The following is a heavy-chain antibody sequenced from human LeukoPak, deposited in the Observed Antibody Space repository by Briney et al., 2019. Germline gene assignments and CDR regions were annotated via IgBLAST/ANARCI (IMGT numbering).Heavy chain of an antibody. V-gene: IGHV3-74*01. Sequence: GGSLRLSCAASGFTFSSFWMHWVRQAPGKGLVWVSRINTDGSSTIYADSVKGRFTISRGNAKNTLYLQMNSLRAEDTAVYYCARESYDSSGYYYGGGFDYWGQGTLVTVSS. CDR3: ARESYDSSGYYYGGGFDY. CDR1: GFTFSSFW. D-gene: IGHD3-22*01. J-gene: IGHJ4*02. CDR2: INTDGSST.